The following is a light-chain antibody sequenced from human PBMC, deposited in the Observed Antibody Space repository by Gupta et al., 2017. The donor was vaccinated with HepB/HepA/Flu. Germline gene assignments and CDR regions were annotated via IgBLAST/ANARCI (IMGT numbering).Light chain of an antibody. Sequence: QSVLRQPPSVSGAPGPKITISRPGSSSNIGAGNHVHWYQRLPGAAPKVLIYGNNNRPAEVPRRFSCTTSGTSSSLAITGLQAEEEADYYCQSFDNSLRGTVFGGGTKVAVL. V-gene: IGLV1-40*01. CDR2: GNN. CDR1: SSNIGAGNH. J-gene: IGLJ1*01. CDR3: QSFDNSLRGTV.